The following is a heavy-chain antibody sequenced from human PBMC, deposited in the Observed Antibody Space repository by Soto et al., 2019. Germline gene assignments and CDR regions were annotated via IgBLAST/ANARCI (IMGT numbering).Heavy chain of an antibody. J-gene: IGHJ4*02. Sequence: EVQLVESGGGLVQPGGSLRLSCAASGFTFSSYEMNWVRQAPGKGLEWVSYISSSGSTIYYADSVKGRFTISRDNAKNSLYLQMNSLRAEDTAVYYCARTHSSGYDDFDYWGQGTLVTVSS. CDR2: ISSSGSTI. D-gene: IGHD3-22*01. V-gene: IGHV3-48*03. CDR3: ARTHSSGYDDFDY. CDR1: GFTFSSYE.